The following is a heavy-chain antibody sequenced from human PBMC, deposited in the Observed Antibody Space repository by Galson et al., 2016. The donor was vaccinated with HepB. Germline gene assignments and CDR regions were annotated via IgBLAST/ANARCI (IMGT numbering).Heavy chain of an antibody. V-gene: IGHV1-3*01. D-gene: IGHD3/OR15-3a*01. CDR1: GYSFISYA. CDR3: ARVTKHDFRTGYFWPTNYYFYGMDV. J-gene: IGHJ6*02. Sequence: SCKGSGYSFISYAIHWVRQAPGQRLEWMGWINGGNGNTKYSEKFQGRVNLTRDISASTAYMELSSLRSGDTAMYYCARVTKHDFRTGYFWPTNYYFYGMDVWGQGTTVTVSS. CDR2: INGGNGNT.